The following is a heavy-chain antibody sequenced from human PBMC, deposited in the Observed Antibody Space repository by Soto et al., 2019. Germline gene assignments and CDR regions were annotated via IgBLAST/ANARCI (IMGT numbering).Heavy chain of an antibody. J-gene: IGHJ6*03. Sequence: SGGSLRLSCAASGFTFSSYAMSWVRQAPGKGLEWVSAISGSGGSTYYADSVKGRFTISRDNSKNTLYLQMNSLRAEDTAVYYCAKSNYPRSYYYMDVWGKGTTVTVS. D-gene: IGHD2-8*01. CDR3: AKSNYPRSYYYMDV. CDR2: ISGSGGST. CDR1: GFTFSSYA. V-gene: IGHV3-23*01.